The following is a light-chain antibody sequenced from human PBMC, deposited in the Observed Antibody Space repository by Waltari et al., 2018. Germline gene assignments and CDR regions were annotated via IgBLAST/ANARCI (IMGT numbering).Light chain of an antibody. V-gene: IGLV1-44*01. Sequence: QSVLTQPPSASGTPGQSVTISCSGSSPNIGRNTVNWYQQLPGTAPKRLIYGNNQRPTGVPDRFSGSKSGTSASLAISGLQSDDEADYYCAVWDDSLNGPVFGGGTKLTVL. CDR3: AVWDDSLNGPV. CDR2: GNN. CDR1: SPNIGRNT. J-gene: IGLJ2*01.